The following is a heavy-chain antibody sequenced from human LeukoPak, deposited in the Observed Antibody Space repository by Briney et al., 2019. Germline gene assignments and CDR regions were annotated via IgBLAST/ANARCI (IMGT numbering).Heavy chain of an antibody. V-gene: IGHV3-23*01. D-gene: IGHD4-17*01. CDR2: ISGSGGST. Sequence: GGSLRLSCAASGFTFSSYAMSWVRQAPGKGLEWVSAISGSGGSTYYADSVKGRFTISRDNAKNSLYLQMNSLRAEDTALYYCARHDYGSYYFDYWGQGTLVTVSS. CDR3: ARHDYGSYYFDY. J-gene: IGHJ4*02. CDR1: GFTFSSYA.